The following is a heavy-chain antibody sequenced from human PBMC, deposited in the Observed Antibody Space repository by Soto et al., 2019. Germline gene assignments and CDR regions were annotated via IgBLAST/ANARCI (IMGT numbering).Heavy chain of an antibody. D-gene: IGHD1-20*01. CDR2: INQYGTT. Sequence: QVKLQQWGAGLLKPSETLSLICAVSGESLSDHYWSWIRQSTGKGLAWIGDINQYGTTNYNPSLKSRVTISADTSKNQFFLRLASLTAADTAIYYCARGAHISGVTRCFDPWGQGTLVTVSS. J-gene: IGHJ5*02. CDR3: ARGAHISGVTRCFDP. V-gene: IGHV4-34*01. CDR1: GESLSDHY.